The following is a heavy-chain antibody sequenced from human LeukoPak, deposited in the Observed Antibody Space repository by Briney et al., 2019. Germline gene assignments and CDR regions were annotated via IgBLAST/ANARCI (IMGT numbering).Heavy chain of an antibody. Sequence: PGGSLRLSCAASGFTFSRHYMTWVRQAPGKGLEWVANIKQDGSEKYFVDSVKGRFTISRDNAKNSLYLQMNSLRAEDTAVYYCAREVKNYDDYNRYYVDWYFDPWGRGTLVTVSS. CDR2: IKQDGSEK. V-gene: IGHV3-7*01. J-gene: IGHJ2*01. CDR3: AREVKNYDDYNRYYVDWYFDP. D-gene: IGHD3-22*01. CDR1: GFTFSRHY.